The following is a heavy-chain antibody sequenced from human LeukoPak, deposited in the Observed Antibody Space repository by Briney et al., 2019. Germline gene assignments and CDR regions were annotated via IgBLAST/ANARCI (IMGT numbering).Heavy chain of an antibody. D-gene: IGHD2-15*01. J-gene: IGHJ4*02. CDR3: SLGPSGTPPPYY. V-gene: IGHV3-43*02. Sequence: GGSLRLSCAASGFTFADYAIHWVRQAPGQGLEWISLISGYGCSTYYAHSVQGRFTISRDNSTTTLYLQMNSLRTDDTAVYYCSLGPSGTPPPYYWGQGNLVTVSS. CDR2: ISGYGCST. CDR1: GFTFADYA.